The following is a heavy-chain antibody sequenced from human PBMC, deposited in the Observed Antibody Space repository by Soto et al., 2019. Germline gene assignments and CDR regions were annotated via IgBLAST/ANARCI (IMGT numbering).Heavy chain of an antibody. CDR2: ISSSSSYI. CDR3: ARDLGSGYSYGYLLY. D-gene: IGHD5-18*01. CDR1: GFTFSSYS. V-gene: IGHV3-21*01. J-gene: IGHJ4*02. Sequence: GGSLRLSYAASGFTFSSYSMHWVRQAPGKGLEWVSSISSSSSYIYYADSVKGRFTISRDNAKNSLYLQMNSLRAEDTAVYYCARDLGSGYSYGYLLYWGQGTLVTVSS.